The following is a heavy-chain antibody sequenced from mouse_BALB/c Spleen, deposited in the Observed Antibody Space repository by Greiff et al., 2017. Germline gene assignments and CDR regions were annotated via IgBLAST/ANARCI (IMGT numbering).Heavy chain of an antibody. V-gene: IGHV2-6-7*01. CDR3: ARDLMITTVYYYAMDY. J-gene: IGHJ4*01. CDR1: GFSLTGYG. D-gene: IGHD2-4*01. Sequence: VKLVESGPGLVAPSQSLSITCTVSGFSLTGYGVNWVRQPPGKGLEWLGMIWGDGSTDYNSALKSRLSISKDNSKSQVFLKMNSLQTDDTARYYCARDLMITTVYYYAMDYWGQGTSVTVSS. CDR2: IWGDGST.